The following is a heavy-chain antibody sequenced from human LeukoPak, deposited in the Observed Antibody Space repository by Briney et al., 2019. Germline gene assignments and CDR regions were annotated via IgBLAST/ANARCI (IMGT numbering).Heavy chain of an antibody. V-gene: IGHV3-15*01. CDR1: GFTFSNAW. CDR3: AKGVKQIVVVTAQHYLDY. J-gene: IGHJ4*02. D-gene: IGHD2-21*02. Sequence: GGSLRLSCAASGFTFSNAWMSWVRRAPGKGLEWVGRIKSKTDDGTTDHVAPVKGRFTISRDDSKNTLYLQMNTLIADDTAVYYCAKGVKQIVVVTAQHYLDYWGQGTLVTVSS. CDR2: IKSKTDDGTT.